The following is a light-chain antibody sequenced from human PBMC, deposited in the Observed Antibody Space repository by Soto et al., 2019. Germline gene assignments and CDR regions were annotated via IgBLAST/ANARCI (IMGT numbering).Light chain of an antibody. CDR1: QSISNK. CDR3: QQYKYWRT. Sequence: VVMTQSPVTLSVSPGDRVTLSCRASQSISNKLAWYQQKPGQGPRLLIYGASTRATGIPARFSGSGSGTEFTLTISTLQSEDFAVYYCQQYKYWRTFGQGAKVEFK. CDR2: GAS. V-gene: IGKV3-15*01. J-gene: IGKJ1*01.